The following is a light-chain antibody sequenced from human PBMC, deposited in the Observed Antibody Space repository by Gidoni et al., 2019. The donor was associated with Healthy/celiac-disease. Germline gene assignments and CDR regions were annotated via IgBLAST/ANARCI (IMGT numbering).Light chain of an antibody. CDR1: QSVLYSSNNKNY. CDR2: WAS. Sequence: DIVMTQSPASLAVSLGERATINCKSSQSVLYSSNNKNYLAWYQQKPGQPPKLLIYWASTRESGVPDRFSGSGSGTDFTHTISSLQAEDVAVYYCQQYYTALTFGGGTKVEIK. V-gene: IGKV4-1*01. CDR3: QQYYTALT. J-gene: IGKJ4*01.